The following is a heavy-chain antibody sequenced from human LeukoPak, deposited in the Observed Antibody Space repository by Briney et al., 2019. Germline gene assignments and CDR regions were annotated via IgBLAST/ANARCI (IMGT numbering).Heavy chain of an antibody. Sequence: GGSLRLSCAASGFTFSSYGMHWVRQAPGKGLEWVAVIWYDGSNKYYADSVKGRFTISRDNSKNTLYLQMNSLRAEDTAVYYCAKGTPQMYEVDYWGQGTLVTVSS. J-gene: IGHJ4*02. D-gene: IGHD2-8*01. CDR1: GFTFSSYG. CDR2: IWYDGSNK. V-gene: IGHV3-33*06. CDR3: AKGTPQMYEVDY.